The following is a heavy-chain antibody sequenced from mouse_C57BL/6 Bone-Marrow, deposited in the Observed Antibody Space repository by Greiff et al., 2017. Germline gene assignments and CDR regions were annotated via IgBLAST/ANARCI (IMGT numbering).Heavy chain of an antibody. Sequence: QVQLQQPGAELVRPGTSVKLSCKASGYTFTSYWMHWVKQRPGQGLEWIGVIDPSDSYTNYNQKFKGKATLTVDTSSSTHYMQLSSLTSEDSAVYYCARGAYGAWFAYWGQVTLVTVSA. J-gene: IGHJ3*01. D-gene: IGHD1-1*01. V-gene: IGHV1-59*01. CDR3: ARGAYGAWFAY. CDR2: IDPSDSYT. CDR1: GYTFTSYW.